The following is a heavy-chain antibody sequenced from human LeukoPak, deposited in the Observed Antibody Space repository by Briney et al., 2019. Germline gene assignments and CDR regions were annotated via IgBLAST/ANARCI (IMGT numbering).Heavy chain of an antibody. V-gene: IGHV3-7*03. Sequence: PGGSLRLSCAVSGFTFSSYWMTWVRQAPGKGLEWVANIKQDGSEKYYMDSVKGRFTISRDNAKNSLYLQMNSLRPEDTALYYCAKDYGYSSSWYDYWGQGTLVTVSS. D-gene: IGHD6-13*01. J-gene: IGHJ4*02. CDR3: AKDYGYSSSWYDY. CDR2: IKQDGSEK. CDR1: GFTFSSYW.